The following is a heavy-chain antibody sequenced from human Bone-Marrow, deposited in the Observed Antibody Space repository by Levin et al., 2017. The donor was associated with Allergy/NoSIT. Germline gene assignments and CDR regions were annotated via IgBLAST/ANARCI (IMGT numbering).Heavy chain of an antibody. CDR3: ARDDYSDFTGWV. D-gene: IGHD3-9*01. V-gene: IGHV4-61*01. CDR1: GGSVSSDTYY. J-gene: IGHJ4*02. Sequence: SQTLSLTCTVSGGSVSSDTYYWSWIRQPPGKGLEWIGYISSSGSTYYNPSLMSRVTISVHTSKNQFSLKLSSVTAADTAVYYCARDDYSDFTGWVWGQGSLVTVSS. CDR2: ISSSGST.